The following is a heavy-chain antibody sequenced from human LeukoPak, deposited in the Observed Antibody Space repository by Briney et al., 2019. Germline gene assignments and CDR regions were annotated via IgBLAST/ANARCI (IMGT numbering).Heavy chain of an antibody. CDR2: IIPIFGTA. V-gene: IGHV1-69*13. CDR3: ARERRVRGSYVGYFDY. D-gene: IGHD1-26*01. Sequence: GASAKVSCKASGYTFTSYGISWVRQAPGQGLEWMGGIIPIFGTANYAQKFQGRVTITADESTSTAYMELSSLRSEDTAVYYCARERRVRGSYVGYFDYWGQGTLVTVSS. CDR1: GYTFTSYG. J-gene: IGHJ4*02.